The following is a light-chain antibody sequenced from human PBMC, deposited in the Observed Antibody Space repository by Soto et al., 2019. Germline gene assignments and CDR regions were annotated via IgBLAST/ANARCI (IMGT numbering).Light chain of an antibody. CDR2: GAS. V-gene: IGKV3-20*01. CDR3: QQYGSSPRT. Sequence: EIVLTQSPGTLSLSPGDRATLSCRASQSVISDYLAWYQQKPGQAPRLLIYGASGRATGIPDRFSGSGSGTDFTLTISSLEPEDFAVYYWQQYGSSPRTFGGGTKVEIK. CDR1: QSVISDY. J-gene: IGKJ4*01.